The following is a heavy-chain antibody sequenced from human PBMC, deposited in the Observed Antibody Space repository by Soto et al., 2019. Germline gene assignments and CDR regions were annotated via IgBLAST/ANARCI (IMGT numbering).Heavy chain of an antibody. V-gene: IGHV1-69*13. D-gene: IGHD2-21*02. CDR2: IIPIFGTA. J-gene: IGHJ3*02. Sequence: GASVKVSCKASGGTFSSYAISWVRQAPGQGLEWMGGIIPIFGTANYAQKFQGRVTITADESTSTAYMELSSLRSEDTAVYYFARAGVVVTDHDAFDIWGQGTMVTVSS. CDR1: GGTFSSYA. CDR3: ARAGVVVTDHDAFDI.